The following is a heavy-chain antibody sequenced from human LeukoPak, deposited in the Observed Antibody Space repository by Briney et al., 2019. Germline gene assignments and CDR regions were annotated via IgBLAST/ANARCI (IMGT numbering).Heavy chain of an antibody. V-gene: IGHV3-21*01. CDR1: GFTFSSYA. CDR2: ISRSSAYI. Sequence: GGSLRLSCAASGFTFSSYAMNWVRQAPGKGLEWVSSISRSSAYIYYADSVKGRFIISRDNAKNSLYLQMNSLRAEDTAVYYCASFPPYMVRTDAFDIWGQGTMVTVSS. CDR3: ASFPPYMVRTDAFDI. D-gene: IGHD3-10*01. J-gene: IGHJ3*02.